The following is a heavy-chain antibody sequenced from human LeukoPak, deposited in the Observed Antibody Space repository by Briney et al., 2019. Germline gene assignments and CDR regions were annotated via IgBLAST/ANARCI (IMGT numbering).Heavy chain of an antibody. J-gene: IGHJ4*02. CDR1: GFTFSSYS. CDR3: ASAVYYGSGSRDY. Sequence: PGGSLRLSCAASGFTFSSYSMNWVRQAPGKGLEWVSSISSSSSYIYYADSVKGRFTISRDNAKNSLYLQMNSLRAEDTAVYYCASAVYYGSGSRDYWGQGTLVTVSS. V-gene: IGHV3-21*01. CDR2: ISSSSSYI. D-gene: IGHD3-10*01.